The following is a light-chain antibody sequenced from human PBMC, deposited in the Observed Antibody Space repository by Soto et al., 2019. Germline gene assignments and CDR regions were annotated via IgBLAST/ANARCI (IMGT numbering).Light chain of an antibody. CDR3: QQLHGYPIT. CDR1: QGIDTS. J-gene: IGKJ5*01. V-gene: IGKV1-9*01. CDR2: AAS. Sequence: ILLTQSPPSLSASVVDRVTITCRASQGIDTSLAWYQQKPGKAPKLLIYAASNFQSGVPSRFSGSGSGTHFTLTISSLQPEDFATYYCQQLHGYPITFGQGTRLEIK.